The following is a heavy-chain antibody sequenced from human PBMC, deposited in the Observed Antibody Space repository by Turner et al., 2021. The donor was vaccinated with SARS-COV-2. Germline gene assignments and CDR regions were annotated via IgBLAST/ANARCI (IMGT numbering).Heavy chain of an antibody. CDR1: GFTFSSYS. J-gene: IGHJ4*02. CDR3: ARWAYYDSSGYYPSHFDY. Sequence: EVQLVESGGGLVKPGGSLRLSCEASGFTFSSYSMNWVRQAPGKGLEWVSSISSSRSYIYYADSVKGRFTISRDNAKNSLYLQMNSLRAEDTAVYYCARWAYYDSSGYYPSHFDYWGQGTLVTVSS. V-gene: IGHV3-21*01. CDR2: ISSSRSYI. D-gene: IGHD3-22*01.